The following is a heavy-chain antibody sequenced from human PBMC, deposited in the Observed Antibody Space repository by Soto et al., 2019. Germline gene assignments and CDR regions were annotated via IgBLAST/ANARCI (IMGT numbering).Heavy chain of an antibody. CDR2: IWSDGDNK. J-gene: IGHJ3*02. V-gene: IGHV3-33*01. D-gene: IGHD1-1*01. Sequence: QVQLVESGGGVVQPGRSLRLSCAASGFTFSSYGVHWVRQAPGKGLEWVAVIWSDGDNKYYADSVKGRFTISRDNSKNTLYLQMNSLRAEDTAVHYCARDNNFFDAFDIWGQGTMVTVSA. CDR3: ARDNNFFDAFDI. CDR1: GFTFSSYG.